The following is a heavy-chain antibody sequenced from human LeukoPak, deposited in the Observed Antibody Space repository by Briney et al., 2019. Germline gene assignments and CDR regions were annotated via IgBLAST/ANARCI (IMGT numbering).Heavy chain of an antibody. J-gene: IGHJ4*02. CDR2: ISGSGGFT. D-gene: IGHD4-17*01. CDR1: GFTYSSYV. V-gene: IGHV3-23*01. Sequence: PGRSLRLSCAGSGFTYSSYVRHWLRQAPGKGLEWVSGISGSGGFTYYADSVKGRFTISRDNSKNMLYLQMNSLRAEDTAVYYCAKSSTTVTTRFDYWGQGTLVTVSS. CDR3: AKSSTTVTTRFDY.